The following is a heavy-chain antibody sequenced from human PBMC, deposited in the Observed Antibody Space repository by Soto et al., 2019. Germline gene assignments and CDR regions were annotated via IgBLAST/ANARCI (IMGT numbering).Heavy chain of an antibody. CDR1: GLTFSSYS. J-gene: IGHJ6*02. Sequence: GGSLRLSCAASGLTFSSYSMNWVRQAPGEGLEWVSSISSSSSYIYYADSVKGRFTISRDNAKNSLYLQMNSLRAEDTAVYYCARDTYYDFWSGYYDYYYYGMDVWGQGTTVTVSS. CDR3: ARDTYYDFWSGYYDYYYYGMDV. D-gene: IGHD3-3*01. CDR2: ISSSSSYI. V-gene: IGHV3-21*01.